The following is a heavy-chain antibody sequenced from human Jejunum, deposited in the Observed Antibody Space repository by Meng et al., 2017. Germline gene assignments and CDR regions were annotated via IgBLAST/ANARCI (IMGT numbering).Heavy chain of an antibody. CDR1: GGSITSTKW. CDR3: ASRPVGIRTYYFDC. D-gene: IGHD2-21*01. Sequence: QGRLQASGPGLVKPSGTLSLTCAVSGGSITSTKWWSWVRQTPGKGLEWIGEVFHSGTPNYNPSLMSRLTMSVDKSKNQFSLNLTSVTAADTAVYYCASRPVGIRTYYFDCWGQGTLVTVSS. CDR2: VFHSGTP. J-gene: IGHJ4*02. V-gene: IGHV4-4*02.